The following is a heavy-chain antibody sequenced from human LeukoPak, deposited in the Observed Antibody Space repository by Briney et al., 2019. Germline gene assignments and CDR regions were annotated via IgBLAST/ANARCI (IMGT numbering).Heavy chain of an antibody. Sequence: PGGSLRLSCAASGFTFSSYAMSWVRQAPGKGLEWVGRIKSKTDGGTTDYAAPVKGRFTISRDDSKNTLYLQMNSLKTEDTAVYYCTTDGITMIADYFDYWGQGTLVTVSS. CDR2: IKSKTDGGTT. V-gene: IGHV3-15*01. CDR3: TTDGITMIADYFDY. D-gene: IGHD3-22*01. CDR1: GFTFSSYA. J-gene: IGHJ4*02.